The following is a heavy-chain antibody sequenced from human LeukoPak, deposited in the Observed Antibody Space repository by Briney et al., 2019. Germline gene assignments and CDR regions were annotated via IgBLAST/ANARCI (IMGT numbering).Heavy chain of an antibody. J-gene: IGHJ4*02. CDR3: ARGGYSSSSGKGFYFDY. Sequence: SETLSPTCTVSGGSISSSSYYWGWIRQPPGKGLEWIGSIYYSGSTYYNPSLKSRVTISVDTSKNQFSLKLSSVTAADTAVYYCARGGYSSSSGKGFYFDYWGQGTLVTVSS. CDR1: GGSISSSSYY. V-gene: IGHV4-39*07. D-gene: IGHD6-6*01. CDR2: IYYSGST.